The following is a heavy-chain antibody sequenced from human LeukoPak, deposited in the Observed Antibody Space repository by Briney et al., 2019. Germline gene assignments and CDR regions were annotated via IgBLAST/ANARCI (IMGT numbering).Heavy chain of an antibody. V-gene: IGHV3-49*03. Sequence: PGRSLRLSCKVSGFTFGDYTMSWLRQAPGKGLEWVGFIRSKAYGGTIEYAASVKGRFTISRDDSKSIAYLQMNSLKTEDAAVYYCTRDALNENGLGRSGLRYWGQGTLVTVSS. D-gene: IGHD3-10*01. CDR1: GFTFGDYT. CDR3: TRDALNENGLGRSGLRY. CDR2: IRSKAYGGTI. J-gene: IGHJ4*02.